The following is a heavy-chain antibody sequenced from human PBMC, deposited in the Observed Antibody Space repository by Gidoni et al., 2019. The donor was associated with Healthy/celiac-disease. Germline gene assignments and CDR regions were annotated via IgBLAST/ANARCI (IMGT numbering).Heavy chain of an antibody. J-gene: IGHJ4*02. CDR1: GFTFSSYW. D-gene: IGHD1-26*01. Sequence: EVQLVESGGGLVQPGGSLRLSCAASGFTFSSYWKSWVRQAPGKGLEWVANIKQDGSEKYYVDSVKGRFTISRDNAKNSLYLQMNSLRAEDTAVYYCAREVGAPDYWGQGTLVTVSS. CDR3: AREVGAPDY. CDR2: IKQDGSEK. V-gene: IGHV3-7*04.